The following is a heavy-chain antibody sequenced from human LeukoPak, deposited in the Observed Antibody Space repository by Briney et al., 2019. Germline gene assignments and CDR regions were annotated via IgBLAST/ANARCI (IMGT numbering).Heavy chain of an antibody. D-gene: IGHD6-13*01. CDR2: FDPEDGET. Sequence: ASVKVSCKVSGYTLTELSMHWVRQAPGKGLEWMGGFDPEDGETIYAQKFQGRVTMTEDTSTDTAYMELRSLRSDDTAVYYCARDNSWYILDLDAFDIWGQGTMVTVSS. V-gene: IGHV1-24*01. J-gene: IGHJ3*02. CDR3: ARDNSWYILDLDAFDI. CDR1: GYTLTELS.